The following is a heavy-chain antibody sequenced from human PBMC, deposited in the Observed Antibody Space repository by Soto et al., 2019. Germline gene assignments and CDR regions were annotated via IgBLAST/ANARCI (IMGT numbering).Heavy chain of an antibody. V-gene: IGHV4-39*01. CDR2: IYYRGNA. Sequence: SETLSLTWSGSDDSINRDKYYWGWIRQPPGKGLEWIGSIYYRGNAYYNPSLQTRATISLDKSKSQFSLKLNAVTAADSAVYFCPTLEGLAKLPYYFAFWGPGSLVTGSA. D-gene: IGHD2-15*01. CDR1: DDSINRDKYY. J-gene: IGHJ4*02. CDR3: PTLEGLAKLPYYFAF.